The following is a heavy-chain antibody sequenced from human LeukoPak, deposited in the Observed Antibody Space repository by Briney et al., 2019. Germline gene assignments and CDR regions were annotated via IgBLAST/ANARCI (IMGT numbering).Heavy chain of an antibody. J-gene: IGHJ2*01. CDR3: ASLSSGWYWYFDL. Sequence: PGGSLGLSCAASGFTFSSYGIHWVRQAPGKGLEWGSVIYSGGSTYYADSVKGRFTISRDNSKNTLYLQMNSLRAEDTAVYYCASLSSGWYWYFDLWGRGTLVTVSS. V-gene: IGHV3-NL1*01. CDR2: IYSGGST. CDR1: GFTFSSYG. D-gene: IGHD6-19*01.